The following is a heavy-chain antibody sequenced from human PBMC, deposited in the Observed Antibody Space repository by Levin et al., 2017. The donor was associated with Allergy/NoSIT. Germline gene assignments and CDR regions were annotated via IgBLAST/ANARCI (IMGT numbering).Heavy chain of an antibody. CDR1: GGSIMTRRYY. J-gene: IGHJ6*02. V-gene: IGHV4-39*01. CDR2: IYYSGST. CDR3: ARHQLGILTDNYYGMDV. Sequence: SETLSLTCSVSGGSIMTRRYYWAWIRQPPGKGLEWIGSIYYSGSTNYNPSLKSRVSISVDTSTNQFSLKLGSVTAADTALYYCARHQLGILTDNYYGMDVWGQGTTVTVSS. D-gene: IGHD7-27*01.